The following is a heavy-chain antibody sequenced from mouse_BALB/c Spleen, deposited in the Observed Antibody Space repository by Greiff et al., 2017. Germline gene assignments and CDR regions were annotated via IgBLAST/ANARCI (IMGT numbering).Heavy chain of an antibody. CDR1: GYSITSDYA. CDR2: ISYSGST. Sequence: EVKLVESGPGLVKPSQSLSLTCTVTGYSITSDYAWNWIRQFPGNKLEWMGYISYSGSTSYNPSLKSRISITRDTSKNQFFLQLNSVTTEDTATYYCARDYRYDRFAYWGQGTLVTVSA. CDR3: ARDYRYDRFAY. D-gene: IGHD2-14*01. V-gene: IGHV3-2*02. J-gene: IGHJ3*01.